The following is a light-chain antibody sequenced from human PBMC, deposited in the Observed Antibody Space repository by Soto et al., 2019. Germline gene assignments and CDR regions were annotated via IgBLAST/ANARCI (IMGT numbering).Light chain of an antibody. CDR1: QSVGSW. CDR2: DVS. Sequence: EIVLTQSPATLSLSPGERATLSCRASQSVGSWLAWYQQKPGQPPRLLIYDVSNRATGIPARFSGSGSRTDFTLTISSLDPEDFAVYYCQQRHWPWTFGQGTTVEVK. CDR3: QQRHWPWT. J-gene: IGKJ1*01. V-gene: IGKV3-11*01.